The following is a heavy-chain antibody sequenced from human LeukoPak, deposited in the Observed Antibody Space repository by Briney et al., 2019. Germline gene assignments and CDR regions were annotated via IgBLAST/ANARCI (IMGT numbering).Heavy chain of an antibody. V-gene: IGHV3-21*04. J-gene: IGHJ4*02. CDR2: ISSSSSYI. D-gene: IGHD3-22*01. CDR3: AKARITMIVVVPFDY. Sequence: AGGSLRLSCAASGFTFSSYSMNWVHQAPGKGLEWVSSISSSSSYIYYADSVKGRFTISRDNSKNTLYLQMNSLRAEDTAVYYCAKARITMIVVVPFDYWGQGTLVTVSS. CDR1: GFTFSSYS.